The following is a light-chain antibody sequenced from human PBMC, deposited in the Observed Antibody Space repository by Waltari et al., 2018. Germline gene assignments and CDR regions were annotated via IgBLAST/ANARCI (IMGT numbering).Light chain of an antibody. J-gene: IGKJ1*01. CDR3: QQYDNWPRT. V-gene: IGKV3-15*01. CDR1: QSVSSN. Sequence: EIVMTQSPATLSVSPGERATLSCRASQSVSSNLAWYQQKPGQAPRLLIYGASTRAAGSPARFSGSGSGTEFTLSISRLQAEDFAVYYCQQYDNWPRTCGQGTKVEIK. CDR2: GAS.